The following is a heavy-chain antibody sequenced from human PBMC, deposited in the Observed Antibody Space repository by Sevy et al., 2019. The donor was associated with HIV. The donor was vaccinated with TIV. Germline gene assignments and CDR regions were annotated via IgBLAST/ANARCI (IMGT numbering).Heavy chain of an antibody. CDR2: ISTYNGDT. D-gene: IGHD2-15*01. V-gene: IGHV1-18*01. CDR3: ARGGYYIDS. CDR1: GYTFRNYR. J-gene: IGHJ4*02. Sequence: ASVKVSCKTSGYTFRNYRITCVRQAPGQGLQWVGWISTYNGDTSYAQQLQGRVTMTTETSTSTAYMELRSLRSDDTAVYYCARGGYYIDSWGQGTLVTVSS.